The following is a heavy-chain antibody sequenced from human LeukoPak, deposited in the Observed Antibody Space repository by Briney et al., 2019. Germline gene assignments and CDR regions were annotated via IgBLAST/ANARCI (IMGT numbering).Heavy chain of an antibody. V-gene: IGHV3-33*08. CDR1: GFTFSSYG. J-gene: IGHJ4*02. CDR2: IRYDGSTK. CDR3: ARAYSRESGYDFVFEN. D-gene: IGHD5-12*01. Sequence: GGSLRLSCAASGFTFSSYGMHWVRQAPGKGLEWVAVIRYDGSTKYYADSVKGRFTISRDNSKNTVYLEMNRLRAEDTAVYYCARAYSRESGYDFVFENWGQGTLVSVSS.